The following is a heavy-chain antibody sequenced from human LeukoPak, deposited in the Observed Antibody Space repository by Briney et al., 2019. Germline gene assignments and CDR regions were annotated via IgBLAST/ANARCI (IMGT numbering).Heavy chain of an antibody. CDR2: VYYTGDT. D-gene: IGHD2-8*01. V-gene: IGHV4-39*07. Sequence: SETLSLTCNVSGDSISSSSYFWDWIRQPPGRGLEWIGNVYYTGDTHYNPSLESRVTISVDRSKNQFSLKLSSVTAADTAVYYCARDAQYCSNGVCENWFDPWGQGTLVTVSS. CDR1: GDSISSSSYF. J-gene: IGHJ5*02. CDR3: ARDAQYCSNGVCENWFDP.